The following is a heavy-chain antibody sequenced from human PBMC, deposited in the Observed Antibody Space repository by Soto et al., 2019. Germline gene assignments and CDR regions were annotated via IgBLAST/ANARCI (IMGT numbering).Heavy chain of an antibody. CDR1: GFTFTSSA. CDR2: IAVGGGYT. CDR3: AADATAWQQMVPSDY. Sequence: VKVSCKASGFTFTSSAFQWVRQARGQRLEWIGWIAVGGGYTNYAQRFQDRVTLTRDMSTATTYMELSRLTSEDTAIFYCAADATAWQQMVPSDYWGQGTLVTVSS. J-gene: IGHJ4*02. V-gene: IGHV1-58*01. D-gene: IGHD2-8*01.